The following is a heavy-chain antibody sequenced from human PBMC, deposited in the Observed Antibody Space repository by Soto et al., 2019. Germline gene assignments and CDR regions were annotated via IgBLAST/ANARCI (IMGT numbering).Heavy chain of an antibody. CDR2: IIYSGDI. V-gene: IGHV4-39*01. CDR3: VRQPGHCGSTTCFGYYRVDV. CDR1: GASISSYNY. D-gene: IGHD2-2*01. Sequence: SETLSLTCNVSGASISSYNYWGWFRQPPGKGLEWIGSIIYSGDIMYNPSLQSRLTLFVDTSKNQFSLKLSSVTAADTAVYYCVRQPGHCGSTTCFGYYRVDVWGQGTTVTVSS. J-gene: IGHJ6*02.